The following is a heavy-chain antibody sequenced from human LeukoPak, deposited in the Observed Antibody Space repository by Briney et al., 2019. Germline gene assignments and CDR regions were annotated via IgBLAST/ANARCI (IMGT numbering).Heavy chain of an antibody. J-gene: IGHJ4*02. V-gene: IGHV3-21*01. CDR2: TSSSSSYI. CDR3: ARVEILTGYYTTDY. CDR1: GFTFSSYS. D-gene: IGHD3-9*01. Sequence: GGSLRLSCAASGFTFSSYSMNWVRQAPGKGLEWVSSTSSSSSYIYYADSVKGRFTISRDNAKNSLYLQMNSLRAEDTAVYYCARVEILTGYYTTDYWGQGTLVTVSS.